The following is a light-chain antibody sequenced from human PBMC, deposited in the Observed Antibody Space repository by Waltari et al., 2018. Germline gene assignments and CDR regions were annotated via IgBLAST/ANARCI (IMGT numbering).Light chain of an antibody. CDR3: CSHAGSETYVV. CDR2: EVT. CDR1: GSDIGGSNL. J-gene: IGLJ2*01. Sequence: QSALTQPASVSGSPGQSSTISCTGSGSDIGGSNLVSWYQQHPGKAPKLMIYEVTKRPSGVSIRFSGSKSGNTAALTISGLQAEDEGDYFCCSHAGSETYVVFGGGTKLTVL. V-gene: IGLV2-23*02.